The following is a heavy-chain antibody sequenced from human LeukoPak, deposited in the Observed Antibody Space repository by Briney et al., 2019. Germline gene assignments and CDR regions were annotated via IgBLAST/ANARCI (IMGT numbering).Heavy chain of an antibody. D-gene: IGHD4-17*01. CDR2: ISSSGTAI. CDR1: GFTFSDYY. CDR3: ARAGRLQYGDYVAFDY. V-gene: IGHV3-11*01. Sequence: GGSLRLSCAASGFTFSDYYMSWIRQAPGRGLEWLSYISSSGTAIYYADSVKGRFTSSRDNAKNSLYLQMNSLRDEDTAVYYCARAGRLQYGDYVAFDYWGQGTLVTVSS. J-gene: IGHJ4*02.